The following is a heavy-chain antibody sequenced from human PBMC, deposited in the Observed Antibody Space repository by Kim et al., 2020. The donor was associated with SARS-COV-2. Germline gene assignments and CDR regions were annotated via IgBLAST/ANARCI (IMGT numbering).Heavy chain of an antibody. CDR2: INPSGGST. CDR3: ARDRGPGSSWYDAFDI. V-gene: IGHV1-46*01. D-gene: IGHD6-13*01. CDR1: GYTFTSYY. Sequence: ASVKVSCKASGYTFTSYYMHWVRQAPGQGLEWMGIINPSGGSTSYAQKFQGRVTMTRDTSTSTVYMELSSLRSEDTAVYYCARDRGPGSSWYDAFDIWGQGTMVTVSS. J-gene: IGHJ3*02.